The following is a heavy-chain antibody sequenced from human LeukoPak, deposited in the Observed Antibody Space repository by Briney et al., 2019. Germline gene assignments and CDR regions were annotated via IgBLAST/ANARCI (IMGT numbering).Heavy chain of an antibody. CDR3: VRGHYGSA. J-gene: IGHJ5*02. D-gene: IGHD3-10*01. V-gene: IGHV3-48*03. CDR2: ISSSGNTI. Sequence: GGSLRLSCAASGWSFNTYEMNWIRQAAGKGVAGVSYISSSGNTIYYAASVKGRFTISRNNDKNSLYLQINSLRADDTAVYYCVRGHYGSAWGQGTLVTVSS. CDR1: GWSFNTYE.